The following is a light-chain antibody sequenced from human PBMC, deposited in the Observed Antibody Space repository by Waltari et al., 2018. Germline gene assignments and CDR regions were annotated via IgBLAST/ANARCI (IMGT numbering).Light chain of an antibody. Sequence: QTVVTQEPSFSVSPGGTVTLTCGLSSGSVSTNYYTSWYQQTPGQAPRPLIYSTDTRSSGVPDRFSGSILGNKAVLTITGAQAHYEADYHCVLYMGGAVLFGGGTKLTVL. CDR3: VLYMGGAVL. V-gene: IGLV8-61*01. J-gene: IGLJ3*02. CDR1: SGSVSTNYY. CDR2: STD.